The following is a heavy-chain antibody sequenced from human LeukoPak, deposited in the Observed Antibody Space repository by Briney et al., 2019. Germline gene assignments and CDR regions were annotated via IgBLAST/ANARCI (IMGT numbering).Heavy chain of an antibody. Sequence: GGSLRLSCAASGFTFSNYATSWVRQAPGKGLEWVSAISGSGDNTYYADSVKGRFTISRDNAKNSLYLQMNSLRAEDTAVYYCARVSGDAPNANYYYYYMDVWGKGTTVTVSS. CDR2: ISGSGDNT. CDR1: GFTFSNYA. D-gene: IGHD7-27*01. V-gene: IGHV3-23*01. CDR3: ARVSGDAPNANYYYYYMDV. J-gene: IGHJ6*03.